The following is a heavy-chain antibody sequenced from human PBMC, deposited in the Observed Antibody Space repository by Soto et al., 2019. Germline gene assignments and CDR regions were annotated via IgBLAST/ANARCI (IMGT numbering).Heavy chain of an antibody. J-gene: IGHJ6*03. V-gene: IGHV3-7*03. CDR1: GFTFSSYW. CDR3: TRDWGCSSTSCYPFYYYYMDV. CDR2: IKQDGSEK. D-gene: IGHD2-2*01. Sequence: HPGGSLRLSCAASGFTFSSYWMSWVRQAPGKGLEWMANIKQDGSEKYYVDSVKGRFTISRDNAKNSVYLQMNSLKTEDTAVYYCTRDWGCSSTSCYPFYYYYMDVRGKGTSVTVSS.